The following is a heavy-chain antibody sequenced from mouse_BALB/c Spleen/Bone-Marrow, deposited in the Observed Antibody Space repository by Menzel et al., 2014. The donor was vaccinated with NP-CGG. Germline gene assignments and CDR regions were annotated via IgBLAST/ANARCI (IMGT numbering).Heavy chain of an antibody. J-gene: IGHJ3*01. D-gene: IGHD1-2*01. CDR1: GFTFSNYT. CDR2: ISNGGGTT. Sequence: EVQRVESGGGLVQPGGSLKLSCAASGFTFSNYTMSWIRQTPEKRLEWVAYISNGGGTTYYPDTVKGRFTIYRDNAKNTLYLQMSSLKSEDTAMYYCARRYDYGYGPFAYWGQGTLVTVSA. CDR3: ARRYDYGYGPFAY. V-gene: IGHV5-12-2*01.